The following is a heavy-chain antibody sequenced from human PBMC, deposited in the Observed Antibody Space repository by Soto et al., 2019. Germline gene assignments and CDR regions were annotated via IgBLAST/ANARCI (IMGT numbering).Heavy chain of an antibody. CDR2: IYWLNDK. CDR1: GVSLITTGMG. J-gene: IGHJ4*02. CDR3: VHRRRDSGTNGDY. Sequence: GGTPGHPTQPVTLSCTFSGVSLITTGMGVGSILQPRGKAMAWLSLIYWLNDKRYSASLKHSMIVTKDDSKNQVVLTMTDMDAVDTATYYCVHRRRDSGTNGDYWGPGILVTVSS. D-gene: IGHD3-10*01. V-gene: IGHV2-5*01.